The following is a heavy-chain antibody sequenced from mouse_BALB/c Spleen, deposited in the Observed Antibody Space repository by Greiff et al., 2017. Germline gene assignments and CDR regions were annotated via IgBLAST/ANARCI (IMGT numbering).Heavy chain of an antibody. D-gene: IGHD1-1*01. V-gene: IGHV1S135*01. J-gene: IGHJ4*01. Sequence: VQLQQSGPELEKPGASVKISCKASGYSFTGYNMNWVKQSNGKSLEWIGNIDPYYGGTTYNQKFKSKATLTVDTSSSTAYMQLSSLASEDSALYYCARRGYYGSSYYYYAMDYWGQGTSVTVSS. CDR3: ARRGYYGSSYYYYAMDY. CDR1: GYSFTGYN. CDR2: IDPYYGGT.